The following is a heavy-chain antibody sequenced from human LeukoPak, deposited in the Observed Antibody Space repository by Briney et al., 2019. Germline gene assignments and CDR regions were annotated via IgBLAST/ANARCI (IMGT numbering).Heavy chain of an antibody. D-gene: IGHD3-3*01. CDR1: GGSISSYY. V-gene: IGHV4-59*04. Sequence: PSETLSLTCTVSGGSISSYYWSWIRQPPGKGLEWIGYIYHSGSTYYNPSLKSRVTISVDRSKNQFSLKLSSVTAADTAVYYCARHYYDFWSGANFDYWGQGTLVTVSS. CDR3: ARHYYDFWSGANFDY. J-gene: IGHJ4*02. CDR2: IYHSGST.